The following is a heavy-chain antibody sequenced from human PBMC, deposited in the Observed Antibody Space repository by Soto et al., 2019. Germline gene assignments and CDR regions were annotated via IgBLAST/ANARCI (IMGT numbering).Heavy chain of an antibody. D-gene: IGHD6-13*01. CDR2: ISAYNGNT. CDR3: ARTSGYSSTDNWFDP. Sequence: QVQLVQSGAEVKKPGASVKVSCKASGYTFTSYGISWVRQSPGHGLEWMGRISAYNGNTNNAQKFQGRVAVTTDTSTRTAYMELMNLRSDDTAVYYCARTSGYSSTDNWFDPWGQGTLVTVSS. CDR1: GYTFTSYG. J-gene: IGHJ5*02. V-gene: IGHV1-18*01.